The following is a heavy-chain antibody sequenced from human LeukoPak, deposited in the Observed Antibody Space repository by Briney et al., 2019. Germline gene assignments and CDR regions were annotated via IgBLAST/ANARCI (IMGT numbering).Heavy chain of an antibody. V-gene: IGHV3-30-3*01. Sequence: GWSLRLSCAASGFTFNMYDMFWVRQAPGKGLEWVAVISYDGSNEYYADSVKGRFTISRDNSKNTLYLQMNSLRAEDTAVYYCARGLGSGTYYAPLGYWGQGTLVTVSS. CDR2: ISYDGSNE. D-gene: IGHD3-10*01. CDR1: GFTFNMYD. CDR3: ARGLGSGTYYAPLGY. J-gene: IGHJ4*02.